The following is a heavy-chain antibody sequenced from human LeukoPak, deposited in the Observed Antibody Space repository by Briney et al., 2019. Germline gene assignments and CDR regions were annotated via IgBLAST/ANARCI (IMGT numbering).Heavy chain of an antibody. D-gene: IGHD1-26*01. CDR1: GFIFSDHY. CDR2: SRNKANSYTT. CDR3: ARDLYSGSYQPRAFDI. Sequence: GGSLRLSCAASGFIFSDHYIDWVRQAPGKGLEWVGRSRNKANSYTTEYAASVKGRFTISRDDSKNSLYLQMNSLKTEDTAVYYCARDLYSGSYQPRAFDIWGQGTMVTVSS. V-gene: IGHV3-72*01. J-gene: IGHJ3*02.